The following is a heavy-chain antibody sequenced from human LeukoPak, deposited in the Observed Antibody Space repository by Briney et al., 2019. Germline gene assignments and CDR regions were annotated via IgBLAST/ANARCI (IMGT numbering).Heavy chain of an antibody. J-gene: IGHJ4*02. D-gene: IGHD2-2*01. CDR2: INHSGST. V-gene: IGHV4-34*01. Sequence: PSETLSLTCAVYGGSFSGYYWSWIRQPPGKGLEWIGEINHSGSTNYDPSLKSRVTISVDTSKNQFSLKLSSVTAADTAVYYCATPYCNSTSCYQYYFDYWGQGTLVTVSS. CDR3: ATPYCNSTSCYQYYFDY. CDR1: GGSFSGYY.